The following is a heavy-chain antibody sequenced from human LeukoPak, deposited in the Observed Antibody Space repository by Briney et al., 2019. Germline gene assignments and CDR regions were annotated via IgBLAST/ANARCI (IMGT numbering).Heavy chain of an antibody. CDR1: GFTFSSYA. CDR3: ARGGSYSDCFDY. V-gene: IGHV3-30-3*01. Sequence: PGGSLRLSCAASGFTFSSYAMHWVRQAPGKGLEWVTIISYDGSNKYYADSVKGRLTISRDNSKNTLYLQMNSLRAEDTAVYYCARGGSYSDCFDYWGQGTLVTVSS. J-gene: IGHJ4*02. CDR2: ISYDGSNK. D-gene: IGHD1-26*01.